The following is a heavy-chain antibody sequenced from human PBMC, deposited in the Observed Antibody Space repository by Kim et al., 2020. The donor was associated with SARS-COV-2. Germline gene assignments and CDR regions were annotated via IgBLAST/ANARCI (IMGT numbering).Heavy chain of an antibody. J-gene: IGHJ4*02. V-gene: IGHV3-7*03. CDR1: GLTFSRNC. CDR2: ISQDGSEK. CDR3: ATSSDWTFDS. D-gene: IGHD6-19*01. Sequence: GGSLRLSCVASGLTFSRNCMAWVRQTPGKGLEWVAGISQDGSEKYYADSVKGRFTISRDNAKRSLYLQMNGLRPENTAVYYCATSSDWTFDSWGQGTLVTVSS.